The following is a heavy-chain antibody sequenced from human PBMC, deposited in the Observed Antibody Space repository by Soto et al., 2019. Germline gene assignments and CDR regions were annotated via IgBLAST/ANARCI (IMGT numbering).Heavy chain of an antibody. Sequence: QVQLVQSGAEVKKPGASVKVSCKSSGYTFTSYAMHWVRQAPGQRLEWMGWINAGNGNTKYSQKFQGRVTITRDTSASTAYMELSSLRSEDTAVYYCARSMSALWFGELSTFDYWGQGTLVTVSS. J-gene: IGHJ4*02. CDR2: INAGNGNT. D-gene: IGHD3-10*01. CDR1: GYTFTSYA. V-gene: IGHV1-3*01. CDR3: ARSMSALWFGELSTFDY.